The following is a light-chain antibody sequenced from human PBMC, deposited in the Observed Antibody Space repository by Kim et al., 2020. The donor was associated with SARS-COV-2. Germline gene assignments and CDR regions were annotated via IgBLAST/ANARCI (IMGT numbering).Light chain of an antibody. CDR1: QSVSSR. J-gene: IGKJ2*03. CDR3: QQTYSTQYS. CDR2: GAS. V-gene: IGKV1-39*01. Sequence: SASVGDRVTITCRASQSVSSRLDWYQQRPGKAPRLLIYGASTLQSGVPSRFSGSGSGTGFTLTISSLQPEDFATYYCQQTYSTQYSFGQGTKLEI.